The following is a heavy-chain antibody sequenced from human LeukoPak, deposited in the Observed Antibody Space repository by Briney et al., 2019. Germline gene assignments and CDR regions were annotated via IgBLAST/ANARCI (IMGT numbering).Heavy chain of an antibody. J-gene: IGHJ3*02. Sequence: SETLSLTCTVSGGISSSAYYWGWIRQPPGKGLEWIGSIYHSGSTYYNPSLKSRVTISVHTPKNQFSLKLSSVTAADTAVYYCARWALLYDFDIWGQGTMVTVSS. CDR1: GGISSSAYY. CDR2: IYHSGST. V-gene: IGHV4-38-2*02. CDR3: ARWALLYDFDI. D-gene: IGHD1-26*01.